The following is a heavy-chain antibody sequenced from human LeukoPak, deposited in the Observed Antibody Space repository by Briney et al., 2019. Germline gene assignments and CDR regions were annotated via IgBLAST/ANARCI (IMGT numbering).Heavy chain of an antibody. V-gene: IGHV4-4*07. CDR3: ARDSGTTGEVKFDP. CDR1: GDSISRYY. D-gene: IGHD3-10*01. CDR2: IYNGGII. Sequence: SETLSLTCTVSGDSISRYYWSWIRQPAGQGLKWIGRIYNGGIITYNPSLKSRVTMSIDTSNNQFSLRLRFVTAADTAVYYCARDSGTTGEVKFDPWGQGTLVTVSS. J-gene: IGHJ5*02.